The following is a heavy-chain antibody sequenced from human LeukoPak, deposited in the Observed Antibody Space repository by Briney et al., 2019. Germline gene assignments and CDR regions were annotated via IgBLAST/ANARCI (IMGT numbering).Heavy chain of an antibody. CDR3: AREIGREVISPYFDY. V-gene: IGHV3-30*02. CDR1: GFTFSSYG. Sequence: PGGSLRLSCAASGFTFSSYGMHWVRQAPGKGLEWVAFIRYDGSNKYYADSVKGRFTISRDTSQNTLYLQMNSLRAEDTAVYYCAREIGREVISPYFDYWGQGTLVTVSS. D-gene: IGHD3-10*01. CDR2: IRYDGSNK. J-gene: IGHJ4*02.